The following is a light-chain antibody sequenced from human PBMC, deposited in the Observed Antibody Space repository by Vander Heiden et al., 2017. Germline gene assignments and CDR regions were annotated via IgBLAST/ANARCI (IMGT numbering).Light chain of an antibody. CDR3: QSYDSSLSGGV. J-gene: IGLJ3*02. CDR2: GNS. V-gene: IGLV1-40*01. Sequence: QSVLTQPPSVSGATGQRVTISCTGSSSNIGAGYDVHWYQQLPGTAPKLLIYGNSKRPSGVPDRCSGSKSGTSASLAITGLQAEDEADYYCQSYDSSLSGGVFGGGTKLTVL. CDR1: SSNIGAGYD.